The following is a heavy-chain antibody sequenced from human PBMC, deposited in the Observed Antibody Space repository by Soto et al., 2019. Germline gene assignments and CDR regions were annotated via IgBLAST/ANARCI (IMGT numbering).Heavy chain of an antibody. Sequence: GGSLRLSCAASGFTFSSYAMSWVRQAPGKGLEWVSAISGSGGSTYYADSVKGRFTISRDNSKNTLYLQMNSLRAEDTAVYYCAKESPRNHYYDSSGYYPGYWGQGTLVTVSS. CDR2: ISGSGGST. V-gene: IGHV3-23*01. CDR1: GFTFSSYA. J-gene: IGHJ4*02. D-gene: IGHD3-22*01. CDR3: AKESPRNHYYDSSGYYPGY.